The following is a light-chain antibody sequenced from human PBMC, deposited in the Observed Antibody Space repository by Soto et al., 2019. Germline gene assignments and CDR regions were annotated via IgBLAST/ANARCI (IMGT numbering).Light chain of an antibody. J-gene: IGKJ1*01. CDR1: QSVSTSY. Sequence: EIVLTQSPGTLSLSPGERATLSCRGSQSVSTSYLAWYQQKPGQAPRLLIYGASTRATGIPDRFSGSGSGTDFTLTISRLEPEDFAVYYCQQYISSTWTFGQGTKVEIK. CDR3: QQYISSTWT. CDR2: GAS. V-gene: IGKV3-20*01.